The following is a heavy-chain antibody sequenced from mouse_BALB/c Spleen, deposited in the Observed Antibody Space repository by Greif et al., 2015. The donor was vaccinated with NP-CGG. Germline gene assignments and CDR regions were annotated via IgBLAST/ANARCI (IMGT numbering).Heavy chain of an antibody. Sequence: QVQLQQSGAELVTPGASVKMSCKASGYTFTDYWMHWVKQKPGQGLEWIGAIDTSDSYTSYNQKFKGKATLTVDESSSTAYMQLSSLTSEDSAVYYCARNSYLYAMDYWGQGTSVTVSS. CDR3: ARNSYLYAMDY. D-gene: IGHD5-5*01. CDR1: GYTFTDYW. V-gene: IGHV1-69*02. J-gene: IGHJ4*01. CDR2: IDTSDSYT.